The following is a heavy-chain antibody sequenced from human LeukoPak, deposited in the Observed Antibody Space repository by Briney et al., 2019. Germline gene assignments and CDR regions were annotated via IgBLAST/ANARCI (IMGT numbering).Heavy chain of an antibody. CDR3: ARDLSYYDSSGYYYWYFDL. J-gene: IGHJ2*01. Sequence: ASVKVSCKASGYTFTSYAMNWVRQAPGQGLEWMGWINTNTGNPTYAQGFTGRIVFSLDTSVSTAYLQISSLKAEDTAVYYCARDLSYYDSSGYYYWYFDLWGRGTLVTVSS. D-gene: IGHD3-22*01. CDR2: INTNTGNP. V-gene: IGHV7-4-1*02. CDR1: GYTFTSYA.